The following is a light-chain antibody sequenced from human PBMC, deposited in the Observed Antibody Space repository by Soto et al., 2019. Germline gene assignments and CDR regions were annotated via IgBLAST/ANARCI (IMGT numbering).Light chain of an antibody. J-gene: IGKJ1*01. CDR2: KVS. CDR1: QWLVHSDGNTY. Sequence: DVVMTQSPLSLPVTLGQPASISCRSSQWLVHSDGNTYLNWFHQRPGQSPRRLIYKVSNRDSGVPDRFSGSGSGTEFTLKISRVEADDVGVYYCMQGAHWPPTFGLGTKVEIK. CDR3: MQGAHWPPT. V-gene: IGKV2-30*02.